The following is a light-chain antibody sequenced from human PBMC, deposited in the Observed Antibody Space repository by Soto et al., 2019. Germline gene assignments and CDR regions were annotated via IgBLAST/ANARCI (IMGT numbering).Light chain of an antibody. V-gene: IGKV1-5*01. CDR3: ERYASYSVT. CDR1: QSISMW. Sequence: IQMTQSPSTLSASVGDRVTITCRASQSISMWLAWYQQKPGKHPKLLSYDASSLKIGVQSRYSGSGSGTDCTLTIRSLRPDDIETYFCERYASYSVTCGQGTKVEV. CDR2: DAS. J-gene: IGKJ1*01.